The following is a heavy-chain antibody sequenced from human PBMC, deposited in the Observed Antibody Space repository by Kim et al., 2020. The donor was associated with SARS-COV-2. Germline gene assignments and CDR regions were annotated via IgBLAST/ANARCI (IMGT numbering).Heavy chain of an antibody. CDR3: AREDSSREGYFDY. V-gene: IGHV3-33*05. CDR1: GFTFSSYG. D-gene: IGHD6-19*01. J-gene: IGHJ4*02. CDR2: ISYDGSNK. Sequence: GGSLRLSCAASGFTFSSYGMHWVRQAPGKGLEWVAVISYDGSNKYYADSVKGRFTISKDNSKNTLYLQMNSLRAEDTAVYYCAREDSSREGYFDYWGQGTLVTDS.